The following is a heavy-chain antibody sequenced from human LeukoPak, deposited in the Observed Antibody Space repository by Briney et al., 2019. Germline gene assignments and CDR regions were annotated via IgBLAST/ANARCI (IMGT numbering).Heavy chain of an antibody. Sequence: GGSLRLSCAASGFTFSSYAMSWVRQAPGKGLEWVSYISSSSSTIYYADSVKGRFTISRDNAKNSLYLQMNGLRAEDTAVYYCARAETYYYGSGSPDYFDYWGQGTLVTVSS. D-gene: IGHD3-10*01. CDR3: ARAETYYYGSGSPDYFDY. V-gene: IGHV3-48*01. CDR1: GFTFSSYA. CDR2: ISSSSSTI. J-gene: IGHJ4*02.